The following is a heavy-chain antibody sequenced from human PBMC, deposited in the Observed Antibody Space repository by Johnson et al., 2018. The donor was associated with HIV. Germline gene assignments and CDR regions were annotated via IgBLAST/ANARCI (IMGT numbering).Heavy chain of an antibody. V-gene: IGHV3-30*02. J-gene: IGHJ3*02. D-gene: IGHD3-22*01. CDR2: IRYDGTNE. CDR1: GFTFSSFD. Sequence: VQLVESGGGVVQPGGSLRLSCAASGFTFSSFDMHWVRQAPGKGLEWVAFIRYDGTNENYADSVKGRFTISRDNSKNTLYLQMQSLRAEDTAVYYCAGPLVVVISHAFDIWGQGTMVTVSS. CDR3: AGPLVVVISHAFDI.